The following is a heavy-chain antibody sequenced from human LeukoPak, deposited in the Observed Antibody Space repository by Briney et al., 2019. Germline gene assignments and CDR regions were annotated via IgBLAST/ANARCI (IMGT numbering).Heavy chain of an antibody. V-gene: IGHV3-30-3*01. CDR3: ARDKEYYYYSSGYLGY. CDR2: ISYDGSNK. Sequence: GRSLRLSCVASGFTFSSYAMHWGRQAPGKGLERVAVISYDGSNKYYADSVKGRFTISRDNSKNTLYLQMNSLRAEATAVYYCARDKEYYYYSSGYLGYWGQGTLVTVSS. J-gene: IGHJ4*02. D-gene: IGHD3-22*01. CDR1: GFTFSSYA.